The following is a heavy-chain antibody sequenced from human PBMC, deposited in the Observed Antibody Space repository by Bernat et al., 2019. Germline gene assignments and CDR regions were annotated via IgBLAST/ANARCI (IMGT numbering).Heavy chain of an antibody. CDR3: ARVAQRWLQTTYYYYGMDV. CDR1: GFTFSSYW. CDR2: IKQDGSEK. J-gene: IGHJ6*02. V-gene: IGHV3-7*03. D-gene: IGHD5-24*01. Sequence: VQLVESGGGLVQPGGSLRLSCTASGFTFSSYWMNWVRQAPGKGLEWVANIKQDGSEKYYVDSVKGRFTISRDNAKNSLYLQMNSLRAEDTAVYYCARVAQRWLQTTYYYYGMDVWGQGTTVTVSS.